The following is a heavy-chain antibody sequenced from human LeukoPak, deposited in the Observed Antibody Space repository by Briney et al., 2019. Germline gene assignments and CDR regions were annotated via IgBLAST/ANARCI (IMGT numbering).Heavy chain of an antibody. CDR1: GFTFSSYG. D-gene: IGHD6-19*01. CDR2: IRYDGSNK. J-gene: IGHJ3*02. V-gene: IGHV3-30*02. Sequence: GGSLRLSCAASGFTFSSYGMHWVRQAPGKGLEWVAFIRYDGSNKYYADSVKGRFTISGDNAKNSLYLQMNSLRAEDTAVYYCARDFGYSSGWSHDAFDIWGQGTMVTVSS. CDR3: ARDFGYSSGWSHDAFDI.